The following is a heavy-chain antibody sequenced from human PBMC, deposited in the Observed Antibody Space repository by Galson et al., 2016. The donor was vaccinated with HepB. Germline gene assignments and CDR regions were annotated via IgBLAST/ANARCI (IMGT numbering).Heavy chain of an antibody. D-gene: IGHD1-26*01. V-gene: IGHV1-69*13. CDR3: ARDGPIVGDISPYFDY. CDR2: IIPLFGST. CDR1: GGTFSSYA. J-gene: IGHJ4*02. Sequence: SVKVSCKASGGTFSSYAFSWVRQAPGQGLEWMGGIIPLFGSTNYAQKFQGRLTLTADEFTSTVYMELSSLRSEDTAVYYCARDGPIVGDISPYFDYWGQGTLITVSS.